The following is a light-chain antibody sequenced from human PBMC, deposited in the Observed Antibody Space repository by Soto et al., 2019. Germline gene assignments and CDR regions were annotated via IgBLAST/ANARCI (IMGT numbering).Light chain of an antibody. J-gene: IGKJ3*01. CDR1: QSVSSY. V-gene: IGKV3-11*01. CDR3: QPRSNWPPGFT. CDR2: DAS. Sequence: EIVLTQSPATLSLSPGERATLSCRASQSVSSYLAWYQQKPGQAPRLLIYDASNRATGIPARFSGSGSGTDFTLTISCLEPEDFAVYYCQPRSNWPPGFTFGPGTKVDIK.